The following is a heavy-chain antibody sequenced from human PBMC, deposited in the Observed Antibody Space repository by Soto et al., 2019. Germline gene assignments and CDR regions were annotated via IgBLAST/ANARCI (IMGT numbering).Heavy chain of an antibody. J-gene: IGHJ5*02. CDR3: ARGGFCSGGSCYSTHDR. CDR1: GGSIGSGAYY. D-gene: IGHD2-15*01. V-gene: IGHV4-31*03. Sequence: QVQLQESDPGLVKPSQTLSLTCTVSGGSIGSGAYYWSWIRQHPGKGLEWIGYIYSCGNTYYNPSLESRITISLDTSKNRFSLKLNSVTAADTAVYYCARGGFCSGGSCYSTHDRWGQGTLVTVSS. CDR2: IYSCGNT.